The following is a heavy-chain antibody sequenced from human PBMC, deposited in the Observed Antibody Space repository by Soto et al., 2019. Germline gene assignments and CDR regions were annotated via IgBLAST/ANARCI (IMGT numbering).Heavy chain of an antibody. CDR2: IYYSGST. V-gene: IGHV4-61*01. Sequence: SETLSLTCTVSGGSVSSGSYYWSWIRQPPGKGLEWIGYIYYSGSTNYNPSLKSRVTISVDTSKNQFSLKLSSVTAAGTAVYYCARDRRELPSDYWGQGTLVTVSS. CDR1: GGSVSSGSYY. CDR3: ARDRRELPSDY. D-gene: IGHD1-26*01. J-gene: IGHJ4*02.